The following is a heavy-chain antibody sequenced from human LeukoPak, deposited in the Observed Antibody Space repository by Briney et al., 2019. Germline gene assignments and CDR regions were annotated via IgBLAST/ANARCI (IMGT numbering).Heavy chain of an antibody. J-gene: IGHJ4*02. V-gene: IGHV1-24*01. CDR2: FDPEDGET. CDR3: ATSGFSAVYY. CDR1: GYTLTELS. D-gene: IGHD3-22*01. Sequence: GASVKVSCKVSGYTLTELSMHWVRQAPGKGVEWMGGFDPEDGETIYAQKFQGRVTMTEDTSTDTTYMELSGLRSEDTAVYYCATSGFSAVYYWGQGTLVTVSS.